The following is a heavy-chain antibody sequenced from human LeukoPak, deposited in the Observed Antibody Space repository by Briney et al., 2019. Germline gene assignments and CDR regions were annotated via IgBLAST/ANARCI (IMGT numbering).Heavy chain of an antibody. Sequence: SVKVSCKASGYTFTSYAISWVRQAPGQGLEWMGGIIPIFGTANYAQKFQGRVTITTDESTSTAYMELSSLRSEDTAVYYCAREGYDNSGPDHWGQGTLVTVSS. J-gene: IGHJ5*02. CDR1: GYTFTSYA. D-gene: IGHD3-22*01. CDR2: IIPIFGTA. CDR3: AREGYDNSGPDH. V-gene: IGHV1-69*05.